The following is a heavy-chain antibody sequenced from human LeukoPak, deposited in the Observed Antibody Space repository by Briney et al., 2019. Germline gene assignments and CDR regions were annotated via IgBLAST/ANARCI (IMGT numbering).Heavy chain of an antibody. CDR3: ARTNRITIFGVVLYYYYYMDV. CDR1: GGSISSSNW. V-gene: IGHV4-4*02. D-gene: IGHD3-3*01. J-gene: IGHJ6*03. Sequence: PSETLSLTCAVSGGSISSSNWWSWVRQPPGKGLEWIGEIYHSGSTNYNPSLKSRVTISVDKSKNQFSLKLSSVTAADTAVYYCARTNRITIFGVVLYYYYYMDVWGKGTTVTVSS. CDR2: IYHSGST.